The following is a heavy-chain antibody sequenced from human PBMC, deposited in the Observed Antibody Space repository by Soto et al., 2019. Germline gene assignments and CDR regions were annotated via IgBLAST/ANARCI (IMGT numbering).Heavy chain of an antibody. CDR2: INHSGST. CDR1: GGSFSGYY. D-gene: IGHD6-6*01. CDR3: ARERSSSAVTFDY. J-gene: IGHJ4*02. Sequence: SETLSLTCAVYGGSFSGYYWSWIRQPPGKGLEWIGEINHSGSTNYNPSLKSRVTISVDRSKNQFSLKLSSVTAADTAVYYCARERSSSAVTFDYWGQGTLVTVSS. V-gene: IGHV4-34*01.